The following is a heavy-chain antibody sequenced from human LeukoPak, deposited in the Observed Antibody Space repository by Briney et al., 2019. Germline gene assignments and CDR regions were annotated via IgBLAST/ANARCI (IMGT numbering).Heavy chain of an antibody. CDR3: ARDARYYGSGSYSNNDASDI. Sequence: GGSLRLSCAASGFTFSSYWMSWVRQAPGKGLEWVANIKQDGSEKYYVDSVKGRFTISRDNAKNSLYLQMNSLRAEDTAVYYCARDARYYGSGSYSNNDASDIWGQGTMVTVSS. CDR1: GFTFSSYW. D-gene: IGHD3-10*01. CDR2: IKQDGSEK. V-gene: IGHV3-7*01. J-gene: IGHJ3*02.